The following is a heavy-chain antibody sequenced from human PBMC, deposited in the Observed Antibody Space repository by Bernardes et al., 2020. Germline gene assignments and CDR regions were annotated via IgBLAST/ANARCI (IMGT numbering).Heavy chain of an antibody. CDR3: ARHFAVVVPGAKTIAGHPDY. D-gene: IGHD2-2*01. CDR1: GYSFTSYW. CDR2: IYPGDSDT. V-gene: IGHV5-51*01. J-gene: IGHJ4*02. Sequence: GASLKISCKGSGYSFTSYWIGWVRQMPGKGLEWMGIIYPGDSDTRYSPSFQGQVTISADKSISTAYLQWSSLKASDTAMYYCARHFAVVVPGAKTIAGHPDYWGQGTLVTVSS.